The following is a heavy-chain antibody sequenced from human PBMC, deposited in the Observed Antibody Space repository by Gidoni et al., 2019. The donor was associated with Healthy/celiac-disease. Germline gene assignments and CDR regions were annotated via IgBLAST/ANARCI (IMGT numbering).Heavy chain of an antibody. CDR3: AKDGNYCYGMDV. J-gene: IGHJ6*02. Sequence: VRQAPGKGLEWVSAISGSGGSTYYADPVKGRFTISRDNSKNTLYLQMNSLRAEDTAVYYCAKDGNYCYGMDVWGQGTTVTVSS. CDR2: ISGSGGST. V-gene: IGHV3-23*01.